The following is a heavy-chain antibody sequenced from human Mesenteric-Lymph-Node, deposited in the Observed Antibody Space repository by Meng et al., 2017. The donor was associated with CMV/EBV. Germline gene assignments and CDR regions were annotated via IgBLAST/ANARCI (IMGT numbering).Heavy chain of an antibody. CDR3: ARDWALDS. CDR1: GFTFNSFD. J-gene: IGHJ4*02. V-gene: IGHV3-48*03. D-gene: IGHD7-27*01. CDR2: IRSSGGTI. Sequence: GESLKISCVASGFTFNSFDMNWVRQAPGKGLEWVSFIRSSGGTIYYADSVKGRFTISRDNAKNSLHLQMNSLRPEDTAVYYCARDWALDSWGQGTLVTVSS.